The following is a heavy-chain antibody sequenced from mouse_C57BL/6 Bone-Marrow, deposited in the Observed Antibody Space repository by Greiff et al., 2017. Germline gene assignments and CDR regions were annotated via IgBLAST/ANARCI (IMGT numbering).Heavy chain of an antibody. J-gene: IGHJ3*01. D-gene: IGHD3-2*02. V-gene: IGHV5-6*01. CDR3: ARLDSSGPFAY. CDR2: ISSGGSYT. CDR1: GFSFSSYG. Sequence: EVHLVESGGDLVKPGGSLKLSCAASGFSFSSYGMSWVRQTPDKRLEWVATISSGGSYTYYPDSVKGRFTISRDNAKTTLYLQMSSLKSEDTAMYYCARLDSSGPFAYWGQGTLVTVSA.